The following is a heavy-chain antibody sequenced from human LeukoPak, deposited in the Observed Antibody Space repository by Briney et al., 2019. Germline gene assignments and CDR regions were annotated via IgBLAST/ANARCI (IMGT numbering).Heavy chain of an antibody. D-gene: IGHD1-26*01. V-gene: IGHV4-34*01. Sequence: SETLSLTCGVYGGXFSGYYCSWIRQPPGKGLEWIGEINHSGSTNYNPSLKSRVTISVDTSKNQVSLHLSSVTAADTAVYYCARERVVGATSPFDYWGRGTLLTVSS. CDR2: INHSGST. CDR3: ARERVVGATSPFDY. J-gene: IGHJ4*02. CDR1: GGXFSGYY.